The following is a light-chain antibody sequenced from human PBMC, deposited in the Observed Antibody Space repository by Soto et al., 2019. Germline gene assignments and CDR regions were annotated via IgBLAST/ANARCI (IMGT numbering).Light chain of an antibody. CDR3: QQYNNWPMYT. Sequence: EIVMTQSPATLSVSPGDRATLSCRASQSVSSNLAWYQQKPGQAPRLLIYGASTRATGIPARFSGSGSGTAFTLTISSLQSEDVAVYYCQQYNNWPMYTFGQGTKLEIK. CDR1: QSVSSN. CDR2: GAS. V-gene: IGKV3D-15*01. J-gene: IGKJ2*01.